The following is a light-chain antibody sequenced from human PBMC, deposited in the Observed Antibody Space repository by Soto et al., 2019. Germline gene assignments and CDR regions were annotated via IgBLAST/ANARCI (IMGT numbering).Light chain of an antibody. Sequence: QAVVTQPPSVSGAPGQRVTISCTGSSSNIGAGSDVHWYQQLPGTAPKLLIYGNSNRPSGVPDRFSGSKSGTSASLAITGLQAADEADYYCQSYDSSRSGYVVFGGGTKLTVL. V-gene: IGLV1-40*01. J-gene: IGLJ2*01. CDR2: GNS. CDR3: QSYDSSRSGYVV. CDR1: SSNIGAGSD.